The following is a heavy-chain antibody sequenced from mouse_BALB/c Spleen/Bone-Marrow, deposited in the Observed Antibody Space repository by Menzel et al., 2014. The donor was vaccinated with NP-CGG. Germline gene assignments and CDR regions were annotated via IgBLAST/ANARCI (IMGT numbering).Heavy chain of an antibody. V-gene: IGHV1-69*02. CDR2: IYPSDSYT. CDR1: GYTFTSYW. D-gene: IGHD2-1*01. Sequence: QVQLKESGAELVRPGASVKLSCKASGYTFTSYWINWVKQRPGQGLEWIGNIYPSDSYTNYNQKFKDKDTLTVDKSPKSAYMQVSTHASEEAAVYYCTLLSPTDHWGQGTSGTVS. CDR3: TLLSPTDH. J-gene: IGHJ4*01.